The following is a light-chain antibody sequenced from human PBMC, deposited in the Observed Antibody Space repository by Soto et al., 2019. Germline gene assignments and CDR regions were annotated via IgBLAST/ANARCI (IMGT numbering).Light chain of an antibody. V-gene: IGKV3-20*01. Sequence: IALRQSPGNLSLSPGERDPLTCRASQTITSFYLAWYQQNPGQAPRLLIYGTATRATRIPDWFSGSGSGTDFTFPVRKREREVFAGYYGQLFGGATSLFAFGPGTKV. J-gene: IGKJ3*01. CDR1: QTITSFY. CDR3: QLFGGATSLFA. CDR2: GTA.